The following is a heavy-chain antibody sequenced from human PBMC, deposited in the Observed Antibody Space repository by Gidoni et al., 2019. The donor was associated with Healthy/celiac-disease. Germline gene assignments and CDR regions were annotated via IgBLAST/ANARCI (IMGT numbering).Heavy chain of an antibody. V-gene: IGHV3-30*18. Sequence: QVQLVESGGGVVQPGRSLRLSCAASGFTFSSYCMHWVRQAPGKGLEWVAVISYDGSNKYYADSVKGRFTISRDNSKNTLYLQMNSLRAEDTAVYYCAKVPYCSGGSCFDDAFDIWGQGTMVTVSS. CDR3: AKVPYCSGGSCFDDAFDI. CDR1: GFTFSSYC. CDR2: ISYDGSNK. J-gene: IGHJ3*02. D-gene: IGHD2-15*01.